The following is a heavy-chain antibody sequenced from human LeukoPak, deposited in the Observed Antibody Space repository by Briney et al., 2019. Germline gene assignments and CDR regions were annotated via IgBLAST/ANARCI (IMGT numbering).Heavy chain of an antibody. J-gene: IGHJ6*02. Sequence: SETLSLTCTVSGGSISSSSYYWGWIRQPPGKGLEWIGSIYYSGSTYYNPSLKSRVTISVDTSKNQFSLKLSSVTAADTAVYYCAREGIAAAGTSMDVWGQGTTVTVSS. D-gene: IGHD6-13*01. V-gene: IGHV4-39*07. CDR2: IYYSGST. CDR1: GGSISSSSYY. CDR3: AREGIAAAGTSMDV.